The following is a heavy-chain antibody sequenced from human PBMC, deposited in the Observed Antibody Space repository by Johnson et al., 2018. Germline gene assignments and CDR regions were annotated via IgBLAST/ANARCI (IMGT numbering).Heavy chain of an antibody. CDR2: IYTSGST. Sequence: QVQLVESGPGLVKXSQIXSLXCTVSGASISSGSYYWSWIRQPAGKGLEWIGRIYTSGSTSYNPSLTSRVTISIDTSKNQVSLKLSSVTAADTAVYHCARYGSGVFDYWGQGTLVTVSS. J-gene: IGHJ4*02. D-gene: IGHD3-10*01. V-gene: IGHV4-61*02. CDR3: ARYGSGVFDY. CDR1: GASISSGSYY.